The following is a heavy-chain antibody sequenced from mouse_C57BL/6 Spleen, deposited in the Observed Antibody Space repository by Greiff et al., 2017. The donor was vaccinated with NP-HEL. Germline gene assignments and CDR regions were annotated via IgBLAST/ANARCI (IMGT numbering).Heavy chain of an antibody. CDR3: ARTYYSNYDFDY. CDR1: GFNIKNTY. D-gene: IGHD2-5*01. V-gene: IGHV14-3*01. Sequence: EVQLVESVAELVRPGASVKLSCTASGFNIKNTYMHWVKQRPEQGLEWIGRIDPANGNTKYAPKFQGKATITADTSSNTAYLQLSSLTSEDTAIYYWARTYYSNYDFDYWGQGTTLTVSS. CDR2: IDPANGNT. J-gene: IGHJ2*01.